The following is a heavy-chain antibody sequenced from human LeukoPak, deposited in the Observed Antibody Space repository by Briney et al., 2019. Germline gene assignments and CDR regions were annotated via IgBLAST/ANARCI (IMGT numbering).Heavy chain of an antibody. D-gene: IGHD6-13*01. CDR2: IYSGGST. CDR1: GVNVSSNY. CDR3: ARDADSSSWYHFDY. Sequence: QPGGSLRLSCAASGVNVSSNYMSWFRQAPGKGLEWVSVIYSGGSTYYADSVKGRFTISRDNSKNTLYLQMNSLRAEDTAVYYCARDADSSSWYHFDYWGQGTLVTVSS. J-gene: IGHJ4*02. V-gene: IGHV3-53*01.